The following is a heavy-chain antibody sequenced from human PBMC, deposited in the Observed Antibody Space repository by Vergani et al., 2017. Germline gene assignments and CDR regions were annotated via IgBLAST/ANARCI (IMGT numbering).Heavy chain of an antibody. CDR3: ARLYGRDSSGSKYFDY. J-gene: IGHJ4*02. Sequence: EVQLVQSGAGVKKPGASLKISCQISGYSFTNYWIGWVRQMPGKGLEWMGFIHLADSDPRYSPSCQGQVTISVAKSIRTAYLQRSSLRASDSDMSYCARLYGRDSSGSKYFDYWGQGTLVTVSS. CDR2: IHLADSDP. V-gene: IGHV5-51*01. CDR1: GYSFTNYW. D-gene: IGHD3-22*01.